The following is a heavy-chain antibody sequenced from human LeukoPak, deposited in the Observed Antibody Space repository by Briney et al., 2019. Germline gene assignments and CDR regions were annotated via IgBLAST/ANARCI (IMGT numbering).Heavy chain of an antibody. CDR1: GFTFIDAW. CDR3: VPSPRIPLRD. CDR2: ISDKTNGGTT. Sequence: GGSPRLSCAASGFTFIDAWMSWVRHAPGKGLEWVGRISDKTNGGTTEYAGPVKGRFTISRDDSEKTLYLQMNSLKTEDTAVYYCVPSPRIPLRDWGQGTLVNVSS. J-gene: IGHJ4*02. D-gene: IGHD2-15*01. V-gene: IGHV3-15*01.